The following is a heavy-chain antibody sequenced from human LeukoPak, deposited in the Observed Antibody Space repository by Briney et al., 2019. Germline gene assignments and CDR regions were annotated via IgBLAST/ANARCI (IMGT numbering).Heavy chain of an antibody. Sequence: SETLSLTCTVSGGSISSSSYYWGWIRRPPGKGLEWIGSIYYSGSTYYNPSLKSRVTISIDTSKNQFSLKLSSVTAADTAVYYCARLGYCSGGSCLWSEWIGGYSYGFDYWGQGTLVTVSS. CDR2: IYYSGST. V-gene: IGHV4-39*01. CDR1: GGSISSSSYY. D-gene: IGHD2-15*01. CDR3: ARLGYCSGGSCLWSEWIGGYSYGFDY. J-gene: IGHJ4*02.